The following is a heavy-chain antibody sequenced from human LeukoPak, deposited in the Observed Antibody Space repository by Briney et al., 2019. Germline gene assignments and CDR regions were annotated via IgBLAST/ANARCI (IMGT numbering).Heavy chain of an antibody. Sequence: SETLSLTCAVYGGSFSGYYWSWIRQPPGKGLEWIGEINHSGSTNYNPSLKSRVTISVDTSKNQFSLKLSSVTAADTAVYYCARVPRFYGGKRGFDYWGQGTLVTVSS. CDR3: ARVPRFYGGKRGFDY. D-gene: IGHD4-23*01. J-gene: IGHJ4*02. CDR2: INHSGST. CDR1: GGSFSGYY. V-gene: IGHV4-34*01.